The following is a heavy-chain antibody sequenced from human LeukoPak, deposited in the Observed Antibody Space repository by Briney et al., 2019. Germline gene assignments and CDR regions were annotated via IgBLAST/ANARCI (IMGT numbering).Heavy chain of an antibody. CDR1: GFTFSSYA. CDR3: AKALENWGPYYYYGMDV. V-gene: IGHV3-23*01. J-gene: IGHJ6*02. D-gene: IGHD7-27*01. CDR2: ISGSGGST. Sequence: GGSLRLSRAASGFTFSSYAMSWVRQAPGKGLEWVSAISGSGGSTYYADSVKGRFTTSRDNSKNTLYLQMNSLRAEDTAVYYCAKALENWGPYYYYGMDVWGQGTTVTVSS.